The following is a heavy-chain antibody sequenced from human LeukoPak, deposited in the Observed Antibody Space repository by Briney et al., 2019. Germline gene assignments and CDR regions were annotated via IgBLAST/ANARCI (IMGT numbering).Heavy chain of an antibody. CDR3: AKVVSTGYDNYFDY. Sequence: PGGSLRLSCAASGFTFSNYGMHWVRQAPDKWLEWVALISYDGKNYNYADSVKGRFTISRDNSKNTLYLQMNSLRPEDTAVYYCAKVVSTGYDNYFDYWGQGTLVTVSS. V-gene: IGHV3-30*18. J-gene: IGHJ4*02. D-gene: IGHD5-12*01. CDR2: ISYDGKNY. CDR1: GFTFSNYG.